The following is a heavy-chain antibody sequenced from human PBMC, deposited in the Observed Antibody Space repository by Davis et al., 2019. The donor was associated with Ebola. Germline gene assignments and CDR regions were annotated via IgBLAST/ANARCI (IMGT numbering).Heavy chain of an antibody. V-gene: IGHV5-51*01. CDR3: ARHREAAAGHDAFEI. D-gene: IGHD6-13*01. J-gene: IGHJ3*02. CDR2: IYPGDSET. Sequence: GGSLRLSCKGSGYSFTSYWIVWVRQMPGKGLECMGIIYPGDSETRYSPSFQGQVTISADKSISTAYLQWSSLKASDTAMYYCARHREAAAGHDAFEIWGQGTMVTVSS. CDR1: GYSFTSYW.